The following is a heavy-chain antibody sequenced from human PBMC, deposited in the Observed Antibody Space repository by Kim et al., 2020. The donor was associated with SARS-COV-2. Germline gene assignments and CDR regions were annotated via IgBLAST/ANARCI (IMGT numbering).Heavy chain of an antibody. V-gene: IGHV3-23*01. CDR1: GFTFTKYG. D-gene: IGHD3-10*01. Sequence: GGSLRLSCAASGFTFTKYGMTWVRQAPEKGLEWVSAISTRGTKPFYADSVKGRFTISRDNSNNTVYLQMNSLRVDDTGMYYCVKDTGALWGQGTLVIVSS. J-gene: IGHJ4*02. CDR3: VKDTGAL. CDR2: ISTRGTKP.